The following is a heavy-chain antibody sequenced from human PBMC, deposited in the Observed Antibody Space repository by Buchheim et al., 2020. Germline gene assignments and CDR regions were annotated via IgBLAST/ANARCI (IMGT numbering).Heavy chain of an antibody. CDR2: ISGSGGST. CDR3: AKGRIAYSYGGY. D-gene: IGHD5-18*01. V-gene: IGHV3-23*01. CDR1: GFTFSSYA. Sequence: EVQLLESGGGLVQPGGSLRLSCAASGFTFSSYAMSWVRQAPGKGLEWVSSISGSGGSTDYADTVKGRVTMSRDNSKNTLYLQMNSLRAEDTAVYYCAKGRIAYSYGGYWGQGTL. J-gene: IGHJ4*02.